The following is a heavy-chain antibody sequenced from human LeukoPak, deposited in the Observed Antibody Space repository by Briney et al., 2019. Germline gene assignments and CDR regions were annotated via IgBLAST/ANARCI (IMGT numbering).Heavy chain of an antibody. J-gene: IGHJ5*02. CDR3: ARAWYYDILTGYKNAGNWFDP. CDR1: GGTFSSYA. V-gene: IGHV1-69*05. CDR2: IIPIFGTA. Sequence: SVKVSCKASGGTFSSYAISWVRQAPGQGLEWMGGIIPIFGTANYAQKFRGRVTITTDESTSTAYMELSSLRSEDTAVYYCARAWYYDILTGYKNAGNWFDPWGQGTLVTVSS. D-gene: IGHD3-9*01.